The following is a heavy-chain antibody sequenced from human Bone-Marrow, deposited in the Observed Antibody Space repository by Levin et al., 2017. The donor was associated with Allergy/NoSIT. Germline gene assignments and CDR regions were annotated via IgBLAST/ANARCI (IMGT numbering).Heavy chain of an antibody. V-gene: IGHV4-31*03. CDR1: GGSISSGGYY. CDR3: ALYCSSTSCYGSIDY. J-gene: IGHJ4*02. D-gene: IGHD2-2*01. CDR2: IYYSGST. Sequence: SETLSLTCTVSGGSISSGGYYWSWIRQHPGKGLEWIGYIYYSGSTYYNPSLKSRVTISVDTSKNQFSLKLSSVTAADTAVYYCALYCSSTSCYGSIDYWGQGTLVTVSS.